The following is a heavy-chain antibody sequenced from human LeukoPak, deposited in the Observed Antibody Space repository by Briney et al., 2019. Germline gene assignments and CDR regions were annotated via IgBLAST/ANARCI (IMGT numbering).Heavy chain of an antibody. J-gene: IGHJ4*02. V-gene: IGHV4-59*01. CDR2: IHYSGST. CDR1: GASLSRYY. Sequence: SEALSLTCTVSGASLSRYYWTWIRQPPGKGLEWIGYIHYSGSTNYNASLKRRLAISVDTSKNQISMKLTSVTAADTAVYYCATYSDSDYTVFDSWGQGTLVSVSS. D-gene: IGHD1-26*01. CDR3: ATYSDSDYTVFDS.